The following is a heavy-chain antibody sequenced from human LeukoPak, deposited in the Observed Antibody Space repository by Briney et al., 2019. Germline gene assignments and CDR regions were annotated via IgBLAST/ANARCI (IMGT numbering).Heavy chain of an antibody. V-gene: IGHV3-9*01. CDR1: GFTFDDYA. CDR3: AKELTPTSIAVAGTGFDY. J-gene: IGHJ4*02. CDR2: ISWNSGSI. D-gene: IGHD6-19*01. Sequence: GRSLRLSCAASGFTFDDYAMHWLPQAPGKGLEGVSGISWNSGSIGYADSVKGRFTISRDNAKNSLYLQMNSLRAEDTALYYCAKELTPTSIAVAGTGFDYWGQGTLVTVSS.